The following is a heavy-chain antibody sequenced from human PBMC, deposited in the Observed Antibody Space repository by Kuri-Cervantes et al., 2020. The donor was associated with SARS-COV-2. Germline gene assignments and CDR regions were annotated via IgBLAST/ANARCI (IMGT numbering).Heavy chain of an antibody. J-gene: IGHJ4*02. Sequence: AGSLRHFCSASGFTFSSYAMSRVRQAPGKGLEGVSAISGSGGSTYYADSVKGRFTISRDNSKNTLYLQMNRLRAEDTAVYYCAKDLRGHGPGVFRYRSGWSFDYWGQGTLVTVSS. CDR2: ISGSGGST. CDR1: GFTFSSYA. V-gene: IGHV3-23*01. D-gene: IGHD6-19*01. CDR3: AKDLRGHGPGVFRYRSGWSFDY.